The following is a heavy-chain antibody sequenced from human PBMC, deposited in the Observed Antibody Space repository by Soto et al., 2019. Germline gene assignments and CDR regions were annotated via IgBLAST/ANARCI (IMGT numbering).Heavy chain of an antibody. CDR1: GGSILRGGHY. V-gene: IGHV4-34*01. J-gene: IGHJ4*02. CDR2: INHSGST. CDR3: ARYHDYVDY. D-gene: IGHD3-10*01. Sequence: SETLSLTCTVSGGSILRGGHYWSRIRQPPGTGLEWIGEINHSGSTNYNPSLKSRVTISVDTSKNQFSLKLTSVTAADTALYYCARYHDYVDYWGQGTQVTVSS.